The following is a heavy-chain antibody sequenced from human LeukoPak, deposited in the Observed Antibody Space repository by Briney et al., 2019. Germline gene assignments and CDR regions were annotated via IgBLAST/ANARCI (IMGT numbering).Heavy chain of an antibody. Sequence: GGSLRLSCVVSGFNFDNFAMHWVRQPLGKGLEWVAVISHDGRTKYYADSMKGRITISRDNSKNTLFLQMNNLRSEDTAVYFCARPSPPGDGYNPPDHWGQGTLVTVSS. CDR1: GFNFDNFA. V-gene: IGHV3-30*04. CDR3: ARPSPPGDGYNPPDH. J-gene: IGHJ4*02. CDR2: ISHDGRTK. D-gene: IGHD5-24*01.